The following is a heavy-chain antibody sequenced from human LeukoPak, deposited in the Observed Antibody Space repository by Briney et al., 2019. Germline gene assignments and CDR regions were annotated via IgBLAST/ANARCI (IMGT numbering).Heavy chain of an antibody. V-gene: IGHV1-2*04. Sequence: ASVKVSCKVSGYTLTELSMHWVRQAPGQGLEWMGWINPNSGGTNYAQKFQGWVTMTRDTSISTAYMELSRLRSDDTAVYYCARGPWADLVVPAAISWFDPWGQGTLVTVSS. J-gene: IGHJ5*02. CDR2: INPNSGGT. CDR1: GYTLTELS. D-gene: IGHD2-2*01. CDR3: ARGPWADLVVPAAISWFDP.